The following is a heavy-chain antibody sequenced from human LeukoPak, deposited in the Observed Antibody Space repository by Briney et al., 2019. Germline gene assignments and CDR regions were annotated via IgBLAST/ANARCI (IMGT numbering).Heavy chain of an antibody. Sequence: GASVKVSCKASGYTFTSYYVHWVRQAPGQGLEWVGIINPSGGSRTYAQKFQGRVTMTRDTSTSTVYMELSSLRSEDTAMYYCARGVTLTTRPEIWAGDYWGQGTLVTVPS. CDR2: INPSGGSR. CDR1: GYTFTSYY. CDR3: ARGVTLTTRPEIWAGDY. V-gene: IGHV1-46*01. J-gene: IGHJ4*02. D-gene: IGHD6-6*01.